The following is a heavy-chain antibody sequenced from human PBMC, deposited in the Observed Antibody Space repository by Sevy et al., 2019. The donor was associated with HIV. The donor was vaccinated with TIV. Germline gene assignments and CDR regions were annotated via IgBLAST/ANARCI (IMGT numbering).Heavy chain of an antibody. D-gene: IGHD2-2*02. Sequence: GGSLRLSCAASGFILSRNAMSWVRQAPGKGLEWASGITGSGGSTYYADSVKGRFTISRDNSKNTLYLQMNSLRVEDTAVYYCAKVGYCSSTSCYSIYYGMDVWGQGSTVTVSS. CDR3: AKVGYCSSTSCYSIYYGMDV. CDR2: ITGSGGST. J-gene: IGHJ6*02. V-gene: IGHV3-23*01. CDR1: GFILSRNA.